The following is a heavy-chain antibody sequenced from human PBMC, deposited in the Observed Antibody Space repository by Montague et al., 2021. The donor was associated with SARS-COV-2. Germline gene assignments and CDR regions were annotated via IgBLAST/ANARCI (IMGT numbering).Heavy chain of an antibody. D-gene: IGHD3-10*01. CDR3: AKNVGSNGLDV. CDR2: IYPDGSEK. V-gene: IGHV3-7*01. Sequence: SLRLSCAASGFTFSNIGMSWVRRAPVKGLEWVANIYPDGSEKNYXDSVKGRFSISRDNAKNSLYLQMDNLRAEDTAIYYCAKNVGSNGLDVWGQGTSVSVSS. CDR1: GFTFSNIG. J-gene: IGHJ6*02.